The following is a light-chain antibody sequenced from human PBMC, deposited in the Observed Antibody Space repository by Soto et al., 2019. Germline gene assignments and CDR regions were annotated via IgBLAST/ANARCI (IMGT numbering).Light chain of an antibody. J-gene: IGLJ1*01. CDR1: SSNIGAGYD. V-gene: IGLV1-40*01. CDR2: GNS. Sequence: QSVLTQPPSVSGAPGQRVTISCTGSSSNIGAGYDVHWYQQLPGTAPKLLIYGNSNRPSGVPDRFSGSKSGTSASLAITGLQAEDEADYYCHSYDGSLSGYVFGTGTKLTVL. CDR3: HSYDGSLSGYV.